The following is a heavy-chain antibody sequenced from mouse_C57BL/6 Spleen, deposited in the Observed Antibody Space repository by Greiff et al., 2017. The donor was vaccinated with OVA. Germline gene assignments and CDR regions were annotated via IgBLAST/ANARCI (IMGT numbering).Heavy chain of an antibody. D-gene: IGHD2-2*01. CDR3: KYGYDDFDY. CDR1: GYTFTSYW. CDR2: INPSSGYT. J-gene: IGHJ2*01. V-gene: IGHV1-7*01. Sequence: QVQLKESGAELAKPGASVKLSCKASGYTFTSYWMHWVKQRPGQGLEWIGYINPSSGYTKYNQKFKDKATLTADKSSSTAYMQLSSLTYEDSAVYYCKYGYDDFDYWGQGTTLTVSS.